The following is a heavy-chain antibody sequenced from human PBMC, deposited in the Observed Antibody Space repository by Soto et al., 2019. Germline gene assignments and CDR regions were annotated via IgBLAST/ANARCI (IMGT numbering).Heavy chain of an antibody. J-gene: IGHJ5*02. CDR3: ASPKIAFYNWFDP. CDR2: IYYSGST. CDR1: GGSISSSSYY. V-gene: IGHV4-39*01. D-gene: IGHD3-3*02. Sequence: SETLSLICTVSGGSISSSSYYWGWIRPPPGKGLEWIGSIYYSGSTYYNPSLKSRVTISVDTSKNQFSLKLSSVTAADTAVYYCASPKIAFYNWFDPWGQGTLVTVSS.